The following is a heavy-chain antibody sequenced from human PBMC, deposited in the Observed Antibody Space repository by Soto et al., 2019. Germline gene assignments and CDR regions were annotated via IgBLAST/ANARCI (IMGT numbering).Heavy chain of an antibody. CDR2: ISGSGGST. Sequence: GGSLRLSCAASGFTFSSYAMSWVRQAPGEGLEWVSAISGSGGSTYYADSVKGRFTISRDNSKNTLYLQMNSLRAEDTAVYYCAKAVRVTTVTYDYWGQGTLVTVSS. D-gene: IGHD4-17*01. CDR1: GFTFSSYA. CDR3: AKAVRVTTVTYDY. J-gene: IGHJ4*02. V-gene: IGHV3-23*01.